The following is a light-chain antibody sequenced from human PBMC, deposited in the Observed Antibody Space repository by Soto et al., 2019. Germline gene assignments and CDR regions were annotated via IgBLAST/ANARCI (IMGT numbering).Light chain of an antibody. J-gene: IGKJ1*01. CDR3: QQYNSFSRT. V-gene: IGKV1-5*01. CDR1: QSITSW. Sequence: DIHMTQSPCTLSASVGDRVTCTCRASQSITSWLAWYQQKPGRAPKLLIYDASSLESGVPSRFSGSGSGTEFTLTISSLQPDDFATYYCQQYNSFSRTFGQGTKVDIK. CDR2: DAS.